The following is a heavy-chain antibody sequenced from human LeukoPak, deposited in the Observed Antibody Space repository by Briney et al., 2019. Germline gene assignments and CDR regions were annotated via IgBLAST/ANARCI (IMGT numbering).Heavy chain of an antibody. CDR3: AGDGTFYLPHYY. Sequence: SETLSLTCNVSGGSVTSTSYCTWCRQPPGKGLEWIEEVHLDGRTNYNPSLKSRLIMSVDLPENHISLKLTSVTAADTAVYYCAGDGTFYLPHYYSGQGTLVTVSS. D-gene: IGHD3-16*01. J-gene: IGHJ4*02. V-gene: IGHV4-4*02. CDR2: VHLDGRT. CDR1: GGSVTSTSY.